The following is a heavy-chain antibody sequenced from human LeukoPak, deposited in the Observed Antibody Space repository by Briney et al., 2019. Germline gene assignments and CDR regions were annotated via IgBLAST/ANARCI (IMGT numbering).Heavy chain of an antibody. D-gene: IGHD1-14*01. CDR3: TRYNNDHFDY. J-gene: IGHJ4*02. Sequence: GGSLRLTCTGSGFTFGGYGMHWFRQTPGKGLEWVAVIAYDGSRAFYADSVKGRFTISRDNSKNTMSVQMDDLRAEDTAVYYCTRYNNDHFDYWGQGTLVTVSS. CDR2: IAYDGSRA. V-gene: IGHV3-33*01. CDR1: GFTFGGYG.